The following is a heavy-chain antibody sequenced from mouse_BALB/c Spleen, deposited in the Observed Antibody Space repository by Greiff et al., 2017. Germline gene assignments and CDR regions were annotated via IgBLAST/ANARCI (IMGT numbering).Heavy chain of an antibody. V-gene: IGHV2-6-5*01. CDR1: GFSLTDYG. CDR2: IWGGGST. D-gene: IGHD1-1*01. CDR3: AKLYYGSSTYAMDY. J-gene: IGHJ4*01. Sequence: VKLMESGPGLVAPSQSLSITCTVSGFSLTDYGVSWIRQPPGKGLEWLGVIWGGGSTYYNSALKSRLSISKDNSQSQVFLKMNSLQTDDTAMYYCAKLYYGSSTYAMDYWGQGTSVTVSS.